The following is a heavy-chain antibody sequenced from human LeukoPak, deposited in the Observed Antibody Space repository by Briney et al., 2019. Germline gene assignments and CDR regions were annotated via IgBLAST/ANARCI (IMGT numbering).Heavy chain of an antibody. CDR2: IYPGDSDT. CDR3: ARRITTASFVDY. CDR1: GYRFTCYW. V-gene: IGHV5-51*01. D-gene: IGHD4-11*01. J-gene: IGHJ4*02. Sequence: GESLKISCKGAGYRFTCYWHGWGRQMPGEGLEWMGIIYPGDSDTRNSPAFQGQVTISADKSISTAYLQWSSLKASDTAMYYCARRITTASFVDYWGQGTLVTVSS.